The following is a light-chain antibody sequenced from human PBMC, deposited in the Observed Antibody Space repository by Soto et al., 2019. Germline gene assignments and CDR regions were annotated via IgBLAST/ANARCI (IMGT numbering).Light chain of an antibody. Sequence: DIQMTQSPSTLSASVGDRVTITCRASQSISSWLAWYQQKPGKAPKLLIYDASSLESGVPSRFSGSGSGTEFTLTISGLQPDDFATYYCQQYNSYWGTFGQGTKVDSK. J-gene: IGKJ1*01. CDR2: DAS. CDR1: QSISSW. V-gene: IGKV1-5*01. CDR3: QQYNSYWGT.